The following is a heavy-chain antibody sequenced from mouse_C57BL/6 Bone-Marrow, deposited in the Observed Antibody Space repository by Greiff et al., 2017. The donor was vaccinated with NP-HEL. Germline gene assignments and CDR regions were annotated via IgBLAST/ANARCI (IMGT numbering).Heavy chain of an antibody. J-gene: IGHJ4*01. Sequence: EVKVVESGGGLVKPGGSLKLSCAASGFTFSSYAMPWVRQTPEKRLEWVATISDGGSYTYYPDNVKGRFTISRDNAKNNLYLQMSHLKSEDTAMYYCARDKMRILLLRPYAMDYWGQGTSVTVSS. CDR3: ARDKMRILLLRPYAMDY. CDR1: GFTFSSYA. V-gene: IGHV5-4*01. CDR2: ISDGGSYT. D-gene: IGHD1-1*01.